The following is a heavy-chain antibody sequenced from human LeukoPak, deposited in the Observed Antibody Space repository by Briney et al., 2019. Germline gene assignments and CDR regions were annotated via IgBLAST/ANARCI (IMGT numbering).Heavy chain of an antibody. D-gene: IGHD3-22*01. V-gene: IGHV3-23*01. CDR1: GFTFSSYA. CDR2: ISGSGGST. CDR3: AKDPRGVVVYLYHFYY. Sequence: PGGSLRLSCAASGFTFSSYAMSWVRQAPGKGLELVSAISGSGGSTYYADSVKGRFTISRDNSKNTLYLQMNSLRAEDTAVYYCAKDPRGVVVYLYHFYYWGQGTLVTVSS. J-gene: IGHJ4*02.